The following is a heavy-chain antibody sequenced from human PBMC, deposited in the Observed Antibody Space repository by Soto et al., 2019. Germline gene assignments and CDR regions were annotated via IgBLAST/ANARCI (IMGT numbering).Heavy chain of an antibody. V-gene: IGHV1-69*01. J-gene: IGHJ4*02. Sequence: SVKVSCKASGGTFSSYAISWVRQAPGQGLEWMGGIIPIFGTANYAQKFQGRVTITADESTSTAYMELSSLRSEDTAVYYCAFGLVATAIFDYWGQGTLVTVSS. D-gene: IGHD2-21*02. CDR2: IIPIFGTA. CDR1: GGTFSSYA. CDR3: AFGLVATAIFDY.